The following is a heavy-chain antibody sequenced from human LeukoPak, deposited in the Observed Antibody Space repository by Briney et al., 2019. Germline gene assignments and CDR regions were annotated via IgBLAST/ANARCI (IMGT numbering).Heavy chain of an antibody. Sequence: SSETLSLTCTVSGGSISSSSYYWGWIRQPPGKGLEWIGSIYYSGSTYYNPSLKSRVTISVDTSKNQFSLKLSSVTAADTAVYYCARSMVELRLGYMDVWGKGTTVTVSS. D-gene: IGHD1-7*01. J-gene: IGHJ6*03. CDR3: ARSMVELRLGYMDV. CDR2: IYYSGST. CDR1: GGSISSSSYY. V-gene: IGHV4-39*07.